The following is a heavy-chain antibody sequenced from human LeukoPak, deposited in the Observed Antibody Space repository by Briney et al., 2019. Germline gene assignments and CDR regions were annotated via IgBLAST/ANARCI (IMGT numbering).Heavy chain of an antibody. CDR3: ARALKGIAAAKPGLAY. CDR2: INPNSGGT. D-gene: IGHD6-13*01. J-gene: IGHJ4*02. Sequence: ASVKVSCEASGYTFTGYYMHWVRQAPGQGLEWMGRINPNSGGTNYAQKFQGRVTMTRDTSISTAYMELSRLRSDDTAVYYCARALKGIAAAKPGLAYWGQGTLVTVSS. CDR1: GYTFTGYY. V-gene: IGHV1-2*06.